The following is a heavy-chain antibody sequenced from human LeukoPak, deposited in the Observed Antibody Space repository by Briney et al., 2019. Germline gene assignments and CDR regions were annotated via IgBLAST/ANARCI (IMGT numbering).Heavy chain of an antibody. Sequence: GESLKISCKGSRYSFTSYWISWVRQMPGKGLEWMGRIDPSDSYTNYSPSFQGHVTISADKSISTAYLQWSSLKASDTAMYYCARRMGYCSGGSCLNWFDPWGQGTLVTVSS. J-gene: IGHJ5*02. CDR1: RYSFTSYW. CDR3: ARRMGYCSGGSCLNWFDP. V-gene: IGHV5-10-1*01. CDR2: IDPSDSYT. D-gene: IGHD2-15*01.